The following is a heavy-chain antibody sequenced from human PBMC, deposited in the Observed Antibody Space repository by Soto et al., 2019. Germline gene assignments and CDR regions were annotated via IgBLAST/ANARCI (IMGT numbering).Heavy chain of an antibody. Sequence: SENLSPTCTCLGISLSSYYWCWSRQPPGKGLEWIGYIYYSGSTNYNPSLKSRVTISVDTSKNQCSLMLSSVSAADTAVYYCARRYAGNFDYWGQGTLVTVSS. CDR1: GISLSSYY. CDR2: IYYSGST. CDR3: ARRYAGNFDY. V-gene: IGHV4-59*01. D-gene: IGHD2-8*01. J-gene: IGHJ4*02.